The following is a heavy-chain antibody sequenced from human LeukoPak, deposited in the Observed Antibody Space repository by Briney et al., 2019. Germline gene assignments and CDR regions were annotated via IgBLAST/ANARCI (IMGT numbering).Heavy chain of an antibody. CDR2: IVVGSGST. V-gene: IGHV1-58*02. Sequence: SVKVSCKASGFTFASSATQWVRQARGQRLEWIGWIVVGSGSTNYAQKFQERVTITRDMSTSTAYMELSSLRSEDTAVYYCAAEGVTTSVSNYYGMDVWGQGTTVTVSS. D-gene: IGHD4-17*01. J-gene: IGHJ6*02. CDR1: GFTFASSA. CDR3: AAEGVTTSVSNYYGMDV.